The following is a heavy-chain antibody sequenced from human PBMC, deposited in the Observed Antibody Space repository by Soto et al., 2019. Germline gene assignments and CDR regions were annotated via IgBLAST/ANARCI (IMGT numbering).Heavy chain of an antibody. V-gene: IGHV1-46*01. J-gene: IGHJ4*02. CDR1: GYTFTIDY. CDR3: ARANGGYSYAFDY. CDR2: INPSGGST. Sequence: VSVKGDWKAAGYTFTIDYVRWGRKDPGQGLEWMGIINPSGGSTSYAQKFQGRVTMTRDTSTSTVYMELSSLRSEDTAVYYCARANGGYSYAFDYRGQGTLVTVSS. D-gene: IGHD5-18*01.